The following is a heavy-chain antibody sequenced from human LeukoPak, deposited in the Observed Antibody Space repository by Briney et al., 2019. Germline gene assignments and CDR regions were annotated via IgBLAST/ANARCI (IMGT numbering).Heavy chain of an antibody. D-gene: IGHD4-17*01. CDR3: PRDVNGDYGSGWFDT. CDR2: IMPFFGTA. J-gene: IGHJ5*02. V-gene: IGHV1-69*05. Sequence: GSSVNVSCKTSVGTFNHSAISWVRQAPGQGLEWLGGIMPFFGTAGYAQKFQGRVTINKEESTRTVYLALTSLTSDHTAVYFFPRDVNGDYGSGWFDTWGQGTIVSVSS. CDR1: VGTFNHSA.